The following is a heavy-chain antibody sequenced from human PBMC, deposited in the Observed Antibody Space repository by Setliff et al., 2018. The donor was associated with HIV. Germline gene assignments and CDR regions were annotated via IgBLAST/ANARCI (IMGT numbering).Heavy chain of an antibody. D-gene: IGHD3-10*01. Sequence: GESLKISCKDSGYTFSNYCIAWVRQMPGKGLEWMGIIYPGNSDTTYSPSFQGQVTISADKSISTAYLQWRSLQASDTAMYYCARRSVSHGNGFDLWGQGTPVTVSS. CDR3: ARRSVSHGNGFDL. V-gene: IGHV5-51*01. J-gene: IGHJ3*01. CDR1: GYTFSNYC. CDR2: IYPGNSDT.